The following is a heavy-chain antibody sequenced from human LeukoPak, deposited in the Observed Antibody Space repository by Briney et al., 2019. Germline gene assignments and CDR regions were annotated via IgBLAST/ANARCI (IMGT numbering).Heavy chain of an antibody. J-gene: IGHJ3*02. V-gene: IGHV3-23*01. CDR2: ISGSGGST. CDR1: GFTFSSYG. CDR3: AKDNEVVVAATHAFDI. D-gene: IGHD2-15*01. Sequence: GGSLRLSCAASGFTFSSYGMSWVRQAPGKGLEWVSAISGSGGSTYYADSVKGRFTISRDNSKNTLYLQMNSLRAEDTAVYYCAKDNEVVVAATHAFDIWGQGTMVTVSS.